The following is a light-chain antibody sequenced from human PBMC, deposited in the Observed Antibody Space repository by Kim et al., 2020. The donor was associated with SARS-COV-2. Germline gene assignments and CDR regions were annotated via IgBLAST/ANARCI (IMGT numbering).Light chain of an antibody. J-gene: IGKJ4*01. Sequence: DIQMTQSPSSVSASVGDRVTITCRASQDIYSWVAWYQQKPGKAPKLLINAASNLQNGVPPRFRGSGYGTEFTFTIDSLQPEDLATYYCQKTDTFPLTFGGGTKVDIK. CDR3: QKTDTFPLT. CDR2: AAS. V-gene: IGKV1D-12*01. CDR1: QDIYSW.